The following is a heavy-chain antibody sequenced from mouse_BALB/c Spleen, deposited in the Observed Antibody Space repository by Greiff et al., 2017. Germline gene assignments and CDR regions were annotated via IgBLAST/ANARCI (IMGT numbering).Heavy chain of an antibody. CDR3: ALDGEGSWFAY. J-gene: IGHJ3*01. CDR2: IDPANGNT. Sequence: VQLQQSGAELVKPGASVKLSCTASGFNIKDTYMHWVKQRPEQGLEWIGRIDPANGNTKYDPKFQGKATITADTSSNTAYLQLSSLTSEDTAVYCCALDGEGSWFAYWGQGTLVTVSA. V-gene: IGHV14-3*02. CDR1: GFNIKDTY.